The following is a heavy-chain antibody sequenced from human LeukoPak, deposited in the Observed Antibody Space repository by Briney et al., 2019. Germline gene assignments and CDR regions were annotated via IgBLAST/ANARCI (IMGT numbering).Heavy chain of an antibody. CDR2: IRSKATSYAT. Sequence: GGSLRLSCAASGFTFSGSAMHWVRQASGRGLEWVGRIRSKATSYATAYAASVKGRFTISRDDSKNTAYLQMNSLETEDTAVYYCTSSLGYDSSGLRLDSWGQGTLVTVSS. V-gene: IGHV3-73*01. D-gene: IGHD3-22*01. J-gene: IGHJ4*02. CDR1: GFTFSGSA. CDR3: TSSLGYDSSGLRLDS.